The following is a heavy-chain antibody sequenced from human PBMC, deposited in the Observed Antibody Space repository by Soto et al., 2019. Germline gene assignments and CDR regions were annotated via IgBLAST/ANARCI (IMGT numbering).Heavy chain of an antibody. V-gene: IGHV5-51*01. Sequence: AESLSILCKVSGYSFTSYWIGCVLQMPGKGLEWMGIIYPGDSDTIYSPSFQGQVTISADKSISTAYLQWSSLKASDTAMYYCARITMVRGANADYWGQGTMVTFSS. CDR3: ARITMVRGANADY. D-gene: IGHD3-10*01. CDR1: GYSFTSYW. CDR2: IYPGDSDT. J-gene: IGHJ4*02.